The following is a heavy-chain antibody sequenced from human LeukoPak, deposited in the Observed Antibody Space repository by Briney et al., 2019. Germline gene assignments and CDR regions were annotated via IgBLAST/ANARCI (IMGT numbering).Heavy chain of an antibody. V-gene: IGHV5-51*01. CDR1: GYSFANYW. D-gene: IGHD2-2*01. J-gene: IGHJ4*02. CDR3: ARLYCSSTSCYHVAIAVAEYYFDY. Sequence: GESLKISCKASGYSFANYWIGWVRQTPGKGLEWMGIIYPDDSDVKYSPSFQGQVTISADRSFNTAYLQWRSLKASDTAMYYCARLYCSSTSCYHVAIAVAEYYFDYWGQGTLVTVSS. CDR2: IYPDDSDV.